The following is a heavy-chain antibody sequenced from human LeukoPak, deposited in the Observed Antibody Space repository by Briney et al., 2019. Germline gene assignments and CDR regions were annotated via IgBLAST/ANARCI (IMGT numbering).Heavy chain of an antibody. CDR3: ARDTDLITMVRGVIEGGPDY. D-gene: IGHD3-10*01. J-gene: IGHJ4*02. CDR1: GYTFTSYY. Sequence: EASVNVSCKASGYTFTSYYMHWVRQAPGQGLEWMGIINPSGGSTSYAQKFQGRVTMTRDTSTSTVYMELSSLRSEDTAVYYCARDTDLITMVRGVIEGGPDYWGQGTLVTVSS. V-gene: IGHV1-46*01. CDR2: INPSGGST.